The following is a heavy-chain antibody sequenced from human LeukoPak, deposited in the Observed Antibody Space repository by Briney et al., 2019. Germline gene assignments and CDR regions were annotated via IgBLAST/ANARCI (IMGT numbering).Heavy chain of an antibody. Sequence: GRSLRLSCAASGIGFNNFAMHWVRQGPGKGLEWVAGITWNSPNILYADSVKGRFTISRDNAKNTLFLQMNKLGIEHTALYYCAKGLGVASLIVDTLDMGGQGTMVTVSS. J-gene: IGHJ3*02. CDR3: AKGLGVASLIVDTLDM. CDR1: GIGFNNFA. CDR2: ITWNSPNI. V-gene: IGHV3-9*01. D-gene: IGHD1-26*01.